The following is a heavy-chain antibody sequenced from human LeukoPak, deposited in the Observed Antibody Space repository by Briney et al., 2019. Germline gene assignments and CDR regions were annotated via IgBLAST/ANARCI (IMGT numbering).Heavy chain of an antibody. CDR2: ISSSSSYI. D-gene: IGHD2-15*01. Sequence: PGGSLRLSCAASGFTLSGYSVNWVRQAPGKGLEWVSSISSSSSYIYYADSVKGRFTISRDNAKKSMYLQMNSLRAEDTAVYYCARDGRLLNYNMDVWGKGTTVTVSS. V-gene: IGHV3-21*01. CDR3: ARDGRLLNYNMDV. J-gene: IGHJ6*03. CDR1: GFTLSGYS.